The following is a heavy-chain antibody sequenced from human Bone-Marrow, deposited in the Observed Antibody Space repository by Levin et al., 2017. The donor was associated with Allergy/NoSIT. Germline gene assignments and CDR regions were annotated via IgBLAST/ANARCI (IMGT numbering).Heavy chain of an antibody. J-gene: IGHJ6*03. V-gene: IGHV3-48*01. CDR1: GFTFSSYG. Sequence: HPGGSLRLSCDASGFTFSSYGIIWVRQAPGKGLEWVSYIGADNTTIYYADSVKGRFTISRDNVKKSLFLQMNSLRGEDTARYYCAKAGTTVMLDYSYLDVWGEGTAVTVSS. D-gene: IGHD4-17*01. CDR2: IGADNTTI. CDR3: AKAGTTVMLDYSYLDV.